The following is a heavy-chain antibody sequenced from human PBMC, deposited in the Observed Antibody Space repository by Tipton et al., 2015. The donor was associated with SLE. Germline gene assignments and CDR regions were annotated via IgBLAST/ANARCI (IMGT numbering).Heavy chain of an antibody. CDR3: ARGRGYSGSYLDP. D-gene: IGHD1-26*01. CDR1: GYTFITYD. V-gene: IGHV1-8*01. CDR2: MNPYSGTT. J-gene: IGHJ5*02. Sequence: QLVQSGAEVKKPGASVRVSCKASGYTFITYDINWVRQATGQGLEWMGWMNPYSGTTGYAQKFQGRVTMTRNTSIGTAYMDLRSLRSDDTAVYYCARGRGYSGSYLDPWGQGTLVTVSS.